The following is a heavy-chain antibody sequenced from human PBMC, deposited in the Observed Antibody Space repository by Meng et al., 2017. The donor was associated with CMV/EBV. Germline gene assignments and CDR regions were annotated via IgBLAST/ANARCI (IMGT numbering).Heavy chain of an antibody. J-gene: IGHJ4*02. CDR2: IYYSGST. V-gene: IGHV4-39*07. Sequence: GSLRLSCTVSGGSISSSSYYWGWIRQPPGKGLEWIGSIYYSGSTYYNPSLKSRVTISVDTSKNQFSLKLSSVTAADTAVYYCARDRGMYSSSWYPFDYWGQGTLVTVSS. CDR1: GGSISSSSYY. CDR3: ARDRGMYSSSWYPFDY. D-gene: IGHD6-13*01.